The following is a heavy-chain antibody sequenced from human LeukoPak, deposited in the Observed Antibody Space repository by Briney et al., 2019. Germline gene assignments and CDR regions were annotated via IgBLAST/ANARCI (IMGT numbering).Heavy chain of an antibody. D-gene: IGHD6-13*01. CDR1: GGSISSDTFY. CDR2: IYYSGST. V-gene: IGHV4-39*01. J-gene: IGHJ4*02. CDR3: ARLAAVGAGLDY. Sequence: LETLSLTCTVSGGSISSDTFYWGWIRQSPGKGLEWIGSIYYSGSTFYNPSLKSRVTISVDTSKNQFSLKLSSVTAADTAVYYCARLAAVGAGLDYWGQGTLVTVSS.